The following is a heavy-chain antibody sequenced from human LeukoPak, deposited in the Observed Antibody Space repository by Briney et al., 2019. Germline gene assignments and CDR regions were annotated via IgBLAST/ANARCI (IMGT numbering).Heavy chain of an antibody. CDR3: ARDRPSALGVAHYYFDY. D-gene: IGHD3-3*01. V-gene: IGHV6-1*01. CDR2: TCYRSKWYN. J-gene: IGHJ4*02. Sequence: SQTLSLTCAISGDSVSSNSAAWNWIRQSPSRGLEWLGRTCYRSKWYNDYAVSVKSRITINPDTSKNQFSLQLNSVTPEDTAVYYCARDRPSALGVAHYYFDYWGQGTLVTVSS. CDR1: GDSVSSNSAA.